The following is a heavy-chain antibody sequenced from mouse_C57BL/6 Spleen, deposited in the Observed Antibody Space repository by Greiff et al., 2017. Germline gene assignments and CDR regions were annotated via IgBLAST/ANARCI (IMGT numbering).Heavy chain of an antibody. Sequence: QVQLQQSGAELARPGASVKLSCKASGYTFTSYGISWVKQRTGQGLEWIGEIYPRSGNTYYNEKFKGKATLTADKSPSTAYMELRSLTSEDSAVYFCAGYYYGSGGYAMDYWGQGTSVTVSS. CDR1: GYTFTSYG. CDR3: AGYYYGSGGYAMDY. D-gene: IGHD1-1*01. J-gene: IGHJ4*01. V-gene: IGHV1-81*01. CDR2: IYPRSGNT.